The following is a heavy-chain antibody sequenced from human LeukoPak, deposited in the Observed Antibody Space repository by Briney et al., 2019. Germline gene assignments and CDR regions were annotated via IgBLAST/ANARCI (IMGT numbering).Heavy chain of an antibody. Sequence: ASVKVSCKASGYTSTNYGISWVRQAPGQGLEWMGWIHIYRGNTNYAQKFQGRVTMTTDTSTSTAYMEVRGLGSDDTAMYYCARDVGITVADSFDPWGQGTLVTVSS. CDR1: GYTSTNYG. CDR2: IHIYRGNT. CDR3: ARDVGITVADSFDP. D-gene: IGHD6-13*01. V-gene: IGHV1-18*01. J-gene: IGHJ5*02.